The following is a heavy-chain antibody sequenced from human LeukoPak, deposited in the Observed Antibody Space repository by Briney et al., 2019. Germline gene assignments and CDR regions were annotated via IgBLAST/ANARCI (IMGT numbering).Heavy chain of an antibody. CDR3: AKDPKRIAAAGTFDY. V-gene: IGHV3-9*01. J-gene: IGHJ4*02. D-gene: IGHD6-13*01. Sequence: SLRLSCAASGFTFDDYAMHWVRQAPGKGLEWVSGISWNSGSIGYADSVKGRFTISRDNAKNSLYLQMNSLRAEDTALYYCAKDPKRIAAAGTFDYWGQGTLVTVSS. CDR2: ISWNSGSI. CDR1: GFTFDDYA.